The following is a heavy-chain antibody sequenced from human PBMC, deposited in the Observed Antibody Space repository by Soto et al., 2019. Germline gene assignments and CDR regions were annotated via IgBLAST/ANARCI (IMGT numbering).Heavy chain of an antibody. Sequence: LGTLSLTCAVHGQSFSGYYWGWMGKPEGKGLEWIGEINHSGSTNYNPSLKSRVTISVDTSKNQFSLKLSSVTAADTAVYYCARAVGYYDSSGYYGSLYYFDYWGQG. D-gene: IGHD3-22*01. V-gene: IGHV4-34*01. CDR2: INHSGST. CDR3: ARAVGYYDSSGYYGSLYYFDY. CDR1: GQSFSGYY. J-gene: IGHJ4*02.